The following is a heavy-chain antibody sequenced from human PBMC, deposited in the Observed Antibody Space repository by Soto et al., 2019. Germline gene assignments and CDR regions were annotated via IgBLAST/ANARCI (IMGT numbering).Heavy chain of an antibody. CDR3: ASSVLVTSTMNYFDL. Sequence: SETLSLTGTVSGGSISSGDYYWSWIRQPPGKGLEWIGYIYYSGSTYYNPSFLGQVTISADKSIKTTYLQWSSLKASDTAIYFCASSVLVTSTMNYFDLWGQGTLVTVSS. D-gene: IGHD1-26*01. V-gene: IGHV4-30-4*01. CDR1: GGSISSGDYY. J-gene: IGHJ4*02. CDR2: IYYSGST.